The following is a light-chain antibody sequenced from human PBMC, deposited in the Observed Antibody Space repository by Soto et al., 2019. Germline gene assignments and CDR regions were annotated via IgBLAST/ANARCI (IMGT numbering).Light chain of an antibody. CDR3: QQGYSRPRT. Sequence: MQCTQSPSTLSASVGDSGTVTCRASQNISTSVACYQHKPGKAPNLLIFTSSNLESGVPSRFSGSGSGTDFTLIISSLQPEDFATYFCQQGYSRPRTFGQGTKVDI. J-gene: IGKJ1*01. V-gene: IGKV1-39*01. CDR1: QNISTS. CDR2: TSS.